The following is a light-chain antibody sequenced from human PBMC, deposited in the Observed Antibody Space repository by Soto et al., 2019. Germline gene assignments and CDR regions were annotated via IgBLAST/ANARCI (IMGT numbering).Light chain of an antibody. Sequence: QSALTQPASVSGSPGQSITISCTGTSSDVGGYNYVSWYQQHPGKAPKLMIYEVSNRPSGVSNRFSGSKSGNTASLTISGLQAEDEADYYCSSHGDSNNYVVFGGGTKLTVL. V-gene: IGLV2-14*01. CDR3: SSHGDSNNYVV. CDR2: EVS. J-gene: IGLJ2*01. CDR1: SSDVGGYNY.